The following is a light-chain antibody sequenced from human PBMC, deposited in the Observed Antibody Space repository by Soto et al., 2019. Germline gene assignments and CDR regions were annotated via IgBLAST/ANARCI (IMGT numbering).Light chain of an antibody. V-gene: IGKV1-5*03. CDR2: RAS. Sequence: DIQMTQSPATLSASVGDRVTITFRASQSISSSLAWYQQKPGKAPNLVIYRASNLESGVPSRFSGSGSGTEFTLTISSLQPDDFATYYCQQYNSYPLTFGGGTKVDI. CDR3: QQYNSYPLT. CDR1: QSISSS. J-gene: IGKJ4*01.